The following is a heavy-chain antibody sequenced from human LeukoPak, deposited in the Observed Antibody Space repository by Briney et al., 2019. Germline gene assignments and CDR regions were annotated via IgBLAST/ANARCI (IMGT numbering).Heavy chain of an antibody. Sequence: LRLSCAASGFTFSSYAMSWIRQPPGKGLEWIGYIYYSGSTYYNPSLKSRVTISVDTSKNQFSLKLSSVTAADTAVYYCARTYSGSNSLDYWGQGTLVTVSS. CDR3: ARTYSGSNSLDY. J-gene: IGHJ4*02. D-gene: IGHD1-26*01. V-gene: IGHV4-30-4*08. CDR2: IYYSGST. CDR1: GFTFSSYA.